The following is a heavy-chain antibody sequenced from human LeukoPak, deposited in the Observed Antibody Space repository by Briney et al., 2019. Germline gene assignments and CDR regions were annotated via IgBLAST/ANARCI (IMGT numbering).Heavy chain of an antibody. J-gene: IGHJ3*02. CDR1: GGSISSYY. CDR2: IYYSGST. D-gene: IGHD3-10*01. V-gene: IGHV4-59*08. CDR3: GRNKPLTLVGGVNALNI. Sequence: SETLSLTCTVSGGSISSYYWSWIRQPPGKGLEGSGYIYYSGSTNYNPSLKSRVTISVDTINNQFSLKRSPVTAADTALYYCGRNKPLTLVGGVNALNIGGQGT.